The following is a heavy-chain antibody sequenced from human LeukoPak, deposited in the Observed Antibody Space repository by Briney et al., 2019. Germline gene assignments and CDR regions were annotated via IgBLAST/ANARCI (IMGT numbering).Heavy chain of an antibody. V-gene: IGHV3-23*01. D-gene: IGHD3-3*01. CDR2: IGTSGNT. CDR1: GFTFSTYA. CDR3: AKGGIGERGSTDA. J-gene: IGHJ5*02. Sequence: VQPGGSLRLSCAASGFTFSTYAVTWVRQAPGKGLEWVSSIGTSGNTYYADSVRGRFTISRENSRNTVYLQMNSLRVEDTATYYCAKGGIGERGSTDARGQGTLVTVSS.